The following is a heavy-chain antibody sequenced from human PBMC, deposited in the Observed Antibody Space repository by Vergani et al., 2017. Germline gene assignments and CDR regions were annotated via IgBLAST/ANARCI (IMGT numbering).Heavy chain of an antibody. J-gene: IGHJ4*02. D-gene: IGHD1/OR15-1a*01. CDR3: GKLTHGTLLMGGPIWGH. CDR1: GFTFSNSH. Sequence: EVQMLESGGGLVQPGGSRRLSCVASGFTFSNSHMNWFRQAPGKGLEWVSTISGGDDTSAYAESVKGRFTISRDNSKNTLYLQMNSLRAEDTAVYYCGKLTHGTLLMGGPIWGHWGQGTLVTVSS. V-gene: IGHV3-23*01. CDR2: ISGGDDTS.